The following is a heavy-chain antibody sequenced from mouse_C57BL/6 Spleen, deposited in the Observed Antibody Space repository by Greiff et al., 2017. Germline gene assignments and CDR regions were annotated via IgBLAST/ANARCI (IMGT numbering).Heavy chain of an antibody. Sequence: QVQLQQSGAELVKPGASVKISCKASGYAFSSYWMNWVKQRPGKGLEWIGQIYPGDGDTNYNGKFKGKSTLTVDKSSSTAYMQLSSLTSEDSAVYYCAREEVYYGLFAYWGKGTLVTVSA. CDR2: IYPGDGDT. V-gene: IGHV1-80*01. CDR1: GYAFSSYW. J-gene: IGHJ3*01. D-gene: IGHD2-1*01. CDR3: AREEVYYGLFAY.